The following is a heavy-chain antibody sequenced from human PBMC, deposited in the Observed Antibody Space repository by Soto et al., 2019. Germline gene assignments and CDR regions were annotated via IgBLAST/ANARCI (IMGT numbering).Heavy chain of an antibody. D-gene: IGHD3-16*01. CDR1: GFTFTSSA. J-gene: IGHJ6*02. CDR2: IVVGSGNT. Sequence: ASVKVSCKASGFTFTSSAVQWVRQARGQRLEWIGWIVVGSGNTNYAQKFQGRVTMTTDTSTSTAYMDLRSLRSDDTAVYYCVMVDNYVTPTPQDVWGQGTTVTVSS. CDR3: VMVDNYVTPTPQDV. V-gene: IGHV1-58*01.